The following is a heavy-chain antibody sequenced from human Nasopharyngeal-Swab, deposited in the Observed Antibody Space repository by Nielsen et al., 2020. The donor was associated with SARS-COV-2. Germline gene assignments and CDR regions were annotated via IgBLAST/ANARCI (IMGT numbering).Heavy chain of an antibody. CDR3: ARAGAYCSSTSCYIDY. J-gene: IGHJ4*02. CDR2: INYSGNT. D-gene: IGHD2-2*02. V-gene: IGHV4-39*01. CDR1: GGSISSSSYY. Sequence: LRLSCTVSGGSISSSSYYWGWIRQPPGKGLEWIGNINYSGNTFYNPSLKSRVTISVDTSKNQFSLKLSSVTAADTAVYYCARAGAYCSSTSCYIDYWGQGTLVTVSS.